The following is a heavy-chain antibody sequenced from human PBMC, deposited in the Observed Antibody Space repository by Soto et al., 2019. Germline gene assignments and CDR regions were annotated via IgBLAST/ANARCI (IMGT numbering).Heavy chain of an antibody. V-gene: IGHV3-66*01. CDR2: IYSGGST. Sequence: GWSLRLSCASSGVTVSINYMGWVRQAPGKGLEWVSVIYSGGSTYYADSVKGRFTISRDNSKNTLYLQMNSLRAEDTAVYYCARGRIAAGQNWNEVRYYYYLDVWGKGTTVTVSS. D-gene: IGHD6-13*01. CDR3: ARGRIAAGQNWNEVRYYYYLDV. J-gene: IGHJ6*03. CDR1: GVTVSINY.